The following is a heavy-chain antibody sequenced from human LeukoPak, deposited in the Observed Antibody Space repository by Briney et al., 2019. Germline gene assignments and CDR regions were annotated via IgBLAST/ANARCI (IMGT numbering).Heavy chain of an antibody. CDR3: ARGTVEEYYFYYMDV. CDR2: TYYRGSS. CDR1: GGGFTTGGLF. V-gene: IGHV4-31*03. Sequence: SETLSLTCTVSGGGFTTGGLFWSWLRQHPGKGLEWIGDTYYRGSSYYNPSLETRVTISLDTSKNQVSLNLGSVTAADTAVYYCARGTVEEYYFYYMDVWGKGATVTVS. J-gene: IGHJ6*03. D-gene: IGHD6-19*01.